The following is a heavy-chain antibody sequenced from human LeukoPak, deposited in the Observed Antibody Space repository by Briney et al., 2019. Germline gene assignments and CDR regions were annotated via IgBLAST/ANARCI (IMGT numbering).Heavy chain of an antibody. CDR3: ARADTSTWDFDS. J-gene: IGHJ4*02. V-gene: IGHV3-48*01. CDR1: GFTFSDRS. D-gene: IGHD2-2*01. Sequence: PGGSLRLSCAASGFTFSDRSMNWVRQTPGKGLEWVSYISRGSDTIYYGDSVKGRFTISRDNAKNSLYLQMNSLRADDTAVYYCARADTSTWDFDSWGPGILVTVSS. CDR2: ISRGSDTI.